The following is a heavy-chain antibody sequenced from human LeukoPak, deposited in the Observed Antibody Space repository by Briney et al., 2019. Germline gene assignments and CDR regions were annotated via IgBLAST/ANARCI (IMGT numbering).Heavy chain of an antibody. V-gene: IGHV4-59*08. CDR1: GGSISSYY. CDR3: ARLVPIYGSGGGPRYYFDY. J-gene: IGHJ4*02. D-gene: IGHD3-10*01. CDR2: IYYSGST. Sequence: SETLSLTCTVSGGSISSYYWSWIRQPPGKGLEWIGYIYYSGSTNYNPSLKSRVTISVDTSKNQFSLKLSYVTAADTAVYYCARLVPIYGSGGGPRYYFDYWGQGTLVTVSS.